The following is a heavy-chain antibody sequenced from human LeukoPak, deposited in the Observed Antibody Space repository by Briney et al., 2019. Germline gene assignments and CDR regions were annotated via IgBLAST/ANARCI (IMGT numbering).Heavy chain of an antibody. D-gene: IGHD3-22*01. Sequence: GGSLRLSCSASGFTFSSYAMHWVRQAPGKGLEYVSAISGNGDSTYYADSVEGRFTTSRDNSKNTLYLQMNSLTTEDTAVYYCGRYGTSGYDYWGQGTLVTVSS. CDR2: ISGNGDST. CDR3: GRYGTSGYDY. J-gene: IGHJ4*02. V-gene: IGHV3-64D*06. CDR1: GFTFSSYA.